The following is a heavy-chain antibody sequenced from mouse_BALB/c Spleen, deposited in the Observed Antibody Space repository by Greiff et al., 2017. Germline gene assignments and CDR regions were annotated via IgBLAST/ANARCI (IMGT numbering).Heavy chain of an antibody. CDR2: IWAGGST. Sequence: VKLQESGPGLVAPSQSLSITCTVSGFSLTSYGVHWVRQPPGKGLEWLGVIWAGGSTNYNSALMSRLSISKDNSKSQVFLKMNSLQTDDTAMYYCARDTTTVVSHYFDYWGQGTTLTVSS. CDR1: GFSLTSYG. J-gene: IGHJ2*01. D-gene: IGHD1-1*01. V-gene: IGHV2-9*02. CDR3: ARDTTTVVSHYFDY.